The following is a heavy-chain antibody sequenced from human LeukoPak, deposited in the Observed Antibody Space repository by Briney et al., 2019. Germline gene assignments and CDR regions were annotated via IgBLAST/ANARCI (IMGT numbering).Heavy chain of an antibody. Sequence: SGTLSLTCAVSGGSISSSNWWSWVRQPPGKGLEWIGEIYHSGSTNYNPSLKSRVTISVDKSKNQFSLKLSSVTAADTAVYYCARDLGYCSSTSCYGGNNWFDPWGQGTLVTVSS. CDR2: IYHSGST. CDR3: ARDLGYCSSTSCYGGNNWFDP. D-gene: IGHD2-2*01. J-gene: IGHJ5*02. V-gene: IGHV4-4*02. CDR1: GGSISSSNW.